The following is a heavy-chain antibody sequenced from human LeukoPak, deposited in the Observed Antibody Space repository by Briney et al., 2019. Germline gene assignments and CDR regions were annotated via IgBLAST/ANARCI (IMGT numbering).Heavy chain of an antibody. J-gene: IGHJ4*02. V-gene: IGHV3-33*01. Sequence: GGSLRLSCAASGFIFSGYGMHWVRQAPGKGLEWVAVIWYDGSNKYYADSVKGRFTISRDNSKNTLYLQMDSLRAEDTAVFYCARGNFRRDGYNFDYWGQGTLVTVSS. CDR2: IWYDGSNK. CDR3: ARGNFRRDGYNFDY. D-gene: IGHD5-24*01. CDR1: GFIFSGYG.